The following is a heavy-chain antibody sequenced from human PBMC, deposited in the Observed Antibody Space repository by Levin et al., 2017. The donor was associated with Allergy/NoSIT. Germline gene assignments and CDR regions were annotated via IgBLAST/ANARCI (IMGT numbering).Heavy chain of an antibody. CDR2: ISYDGTTI. CDR3: AKGSGVFEY. J-gene: IGHJ4*02. V-gene: IGHV3-30*18. Sequence: WGSLRLSCSASGFTFRSSGMHWVRQAPGEGLEWVAVISYDGTTIHYADSVKGRLTISRDNSNNTLFLQMDSLGLEDTAVYYCAKGSGVFEYWGQGALVTVSS. CDR1: GFTFRSSG.